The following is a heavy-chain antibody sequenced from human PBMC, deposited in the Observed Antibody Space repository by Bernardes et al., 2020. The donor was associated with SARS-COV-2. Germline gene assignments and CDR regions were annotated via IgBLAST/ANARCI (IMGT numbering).Heavy chain of an antibody. CDR3: ARDRQTFYYDFSKNEFNHALDA. D-gene: IGHD3-16*01. Sequence: GGSLRLSCVGSGFTFSSFAMAWVRLTPGKGLEWISGIGGRGGSPFYADSMKGRVTMSRDNSKNTLFLEVRSLRDEDTGIYYCARDRQTFYYDFSKNEFNHALDAWGQGTAITVSS. CDR1: GFTFSSFA. J-gene: IGHJ6*02. V-gene: IGHV3-23*01. CDR2: IGGRGGSP.